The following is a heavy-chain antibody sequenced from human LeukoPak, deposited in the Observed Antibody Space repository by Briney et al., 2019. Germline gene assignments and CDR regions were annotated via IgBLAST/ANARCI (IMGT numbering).Heavy chain of an antibody. D-gene: IGHD3-10*01. CDR3: AREGGVLGEAFDV. Sequence: KPGGSLRLSCAASGFTFSPYAMNWVRQAPGKGLEWVSSIGDSSRSIFYADSVKGRFTISRDNAKNSLYLQMNSLRAEDTAVYYCAREGGVLGEAFDVWGQGTMVTISS. V-gene: IGHV3-21*01. J-gene: IGHJ3*01. CDR1: GFTFSPYA. CDR2: IGDSSRSI.